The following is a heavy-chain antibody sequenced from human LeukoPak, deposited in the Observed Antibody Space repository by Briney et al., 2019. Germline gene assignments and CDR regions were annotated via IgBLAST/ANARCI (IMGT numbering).Heavy chain of an antibody. V-gene: IGHV1-58*02. D-gene: IGHD3-16*02. CDR3: ARDKYYDYVWGSYRPDY. Sequence: SVKVSCKASGFTFTSSAMQWVRQARGQRLEWIGWIVVGSGNTNYAQKFQERVTITRDTSISTAYMELSRLRYDDTAVYYCARDKYYDYVWGSYRPDYWGQGTLVTVSS. CDR2: IVVGSGNT. CDR1: GFTFTSSA. J-gene: IGHJ4*02.